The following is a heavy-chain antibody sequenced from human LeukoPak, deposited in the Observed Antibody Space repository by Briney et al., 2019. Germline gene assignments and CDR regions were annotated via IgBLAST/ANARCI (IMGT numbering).Heavy chain of an antibody. CDR1: GGTFSSYA. CDR2: IIPILGIA. CDR3: ASRQYSSSWYDLAY. D-gene: IGHD6-13*01. J-gene: IGHJ4*02. Sequence: SVKVSCKASGGTFSSYAISLVRQAPGQGLEWMGRIIPILGIANCAQKFQGRVTITADKSTSTAYMELSSLRSEDTAVYYCASRQYSSSWYDLAYWGQGTLVTVSS. V-gene: IGHV1-69*04.